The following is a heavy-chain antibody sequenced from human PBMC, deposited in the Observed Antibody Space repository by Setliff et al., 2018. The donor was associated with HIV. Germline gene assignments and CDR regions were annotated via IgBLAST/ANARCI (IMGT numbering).Heavy chain of an antibody. CDR1: GFNLNNFN. D-gene: IGHD3-10*01. CDR3: ARAFGSGSYRWFDP. Sequence: GESLKISCGGSGFNLNNFNMNWVRQAPGQGLEWISFISISGSTIYYADSVKGRFTISRDHASDSVYLEMDSLRPADTAVYYCARAFGSGSYRWFDPWGQGTLVTVSS. CDR2: ISISGSTI. J-gene: IGHJ5*02. V-gene: IGHV3-48*01.